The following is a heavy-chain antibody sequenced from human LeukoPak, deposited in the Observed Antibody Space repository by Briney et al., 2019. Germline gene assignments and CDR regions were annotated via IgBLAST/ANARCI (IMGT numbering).Heavy chain of an antibody. CDR2: IDTDGSGT. V-gene: IGHV3-74*01. CDR3: ATVFEY. Sequence: GGSPRLSCEASGFTFSNYWMHWVRQVPGKGLVWVARIDTDGSGTSYADSVKGRFTISRDNAKNTLYLQMNSLRAEDTAVYYCATVFEYWSQGTLVTVSS. J-gene: IGHJ4*02. CDR1: GFTFSNYW.